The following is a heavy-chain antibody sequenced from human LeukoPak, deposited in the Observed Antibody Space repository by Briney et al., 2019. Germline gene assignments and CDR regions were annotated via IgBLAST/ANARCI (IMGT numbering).Heavy chain of an antibody. J-gene: IGHJ4*02. CDR2: ISSSSSYI. V-gene: IGHV3-21*01. D-gene: IGHD4-17*01. Sequence: GGSLRLPCAASGFTFSSYSMNWVRQAPGKGLEWVSSISSSSSYIYYADSVKGRFTISRDNAKNSLYLQMNSLRAEDTAVYYCARDVSNYGDYADYWGQGTLVTVSS. CDR1: GFTFSSYS. CDR3: ARDVSNYGDYADY.